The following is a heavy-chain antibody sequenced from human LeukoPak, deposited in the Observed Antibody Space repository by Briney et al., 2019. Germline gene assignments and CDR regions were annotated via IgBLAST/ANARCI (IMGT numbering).Heavy chain of an antibody. CDR3: ARAPRVRGVNCDY. CDR1: GYTFTSYD. D-gene: IGHD3-10*01. CDR2: MNPNSGNT. J-gene: IGHJ4*02. Sequence: GASVKVSCKASGYTFTSYDINWVRQATGQGLEWMGWMNPNSGNTGYAQKFQGRVTITRNTSISTAYMELSSLRSEDTAVYYCARAPRVRGVNCDYWGQGTLVTVSS. V-gene: IGHV1-8*03.